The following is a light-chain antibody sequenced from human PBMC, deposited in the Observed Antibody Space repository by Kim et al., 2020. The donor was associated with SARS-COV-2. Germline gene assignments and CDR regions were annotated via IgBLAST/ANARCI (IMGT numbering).Light chain of an antibody. CDR2: AAS. V-gene: IGKV1-39*01. CDR1: QTIKNY. CDR3: QQSYSTPYT. J-gene: IGKJ2*01. Sequence: SASVGNTVTITGRASQTIKNYVNWYQQQPGKAPKLLIYAASSLQSGVPSRFSGSGSGTDFTLSINGLQPEDFATYYCQQSYSTPYTFGQGTKLEI.